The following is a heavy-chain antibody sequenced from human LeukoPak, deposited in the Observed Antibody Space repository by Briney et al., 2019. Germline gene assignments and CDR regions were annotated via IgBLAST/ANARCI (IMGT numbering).Heavy chain of an antibody. J-gene: IGHJ4*02. CDR2: INHSGST. V-gene: IGHV4-34*01. CDR1: GGSFSGYY. D-gene: IGHD3-10*01. CDR3: ASTIGSLLWFGELLPRTYDY. Sequence: PSETLSLTCAVYGGSFSGYYWSWIRQPPGKGLEWIGEINHSGSTNYNPSLKSRVTISVDTSKNQFSLKLSSVTAADTAVYYCASTIGSLLWFGELLPRTYDYWGQGTLVTVSS.